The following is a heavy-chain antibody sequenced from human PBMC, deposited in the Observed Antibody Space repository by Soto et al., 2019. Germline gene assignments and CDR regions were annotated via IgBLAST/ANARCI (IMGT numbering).Heavy chain of an antibody. J-gene: IGHJ4*01. Sequence: PVGSLRLACCVSGFTFSNSAMHWVRQAPGKGLEYVSGITSDGDSTWHADSVKDRFTISRDNYKNTLFIQMSSLTGEYTAIYYCGRGNQLLRYYFEFWGAGT. CDR2: ITSDGDST. V-gene: IGHV3-64D*06. CDR1: GFTFSNSA. D-gene: IGHD2-15*01. CDR3: GRGNQLLRYYFEF.